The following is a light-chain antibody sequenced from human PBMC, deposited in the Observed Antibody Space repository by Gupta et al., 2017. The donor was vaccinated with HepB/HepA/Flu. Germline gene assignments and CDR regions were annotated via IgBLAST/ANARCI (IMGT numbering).Light chain of an antibody. CDR2: GAS. J-gene: IGKJ3*01. V-gene: IGKV1-16*02. CDR3: QQDSDYPFT. CDR1: QDITIY. Sequence: DIQMTQSPSSLSASVGDSVTITCRASQDITIYLGWFQLKPGRAPKSLIYGASSLQSGVSSKFSGSGSGTDFSLTITNLQPEDFATYYCQQDSDYPFTFGPGTTVDVK.